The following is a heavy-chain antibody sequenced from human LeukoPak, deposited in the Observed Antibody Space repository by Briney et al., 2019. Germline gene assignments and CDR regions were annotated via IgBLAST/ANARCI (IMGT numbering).Heavy chain of an antibody. CDR3: ARGGLHVDYYFDY. Sequence: PSETLSLTCAVYGGSFSGYYWSWIRQPPGKGLERIGEINHSGSTNYNPSLKSRVTISVDTSKNQFSLKLSSVTAADTAVYYCARGGLHVDYYFDYWGQGTLVTVSS. J-gene: IGHJ4*02. D-gene: IGHD5-24*01. CDR1: GGSFSGYY. CDR2: INHSGST. V-gene: IGHV4-34*01.